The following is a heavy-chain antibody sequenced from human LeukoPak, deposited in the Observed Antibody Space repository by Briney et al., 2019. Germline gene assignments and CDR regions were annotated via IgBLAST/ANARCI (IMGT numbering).Heavy chain of an antibody. CDR3: ARGGSRRRYCSSTSCPGGFDY. V-gene: IGHV4-34*01. CDR1: GGSFSGYY. Sequence: SETLSLTCAVYGGSFSGYYWSWIRQPPGKGLEWIGEINHSGSTNYNPSLKSRVTISVDTSKNQFSLKLSSVTAADTAVYYCARGGSRRRYCSSTSCPGGFDYWGQGTLVTVSS. D-gene: IGHD2-2*01. J-gene: IGHJ4*02. CDR2: INHSGST.